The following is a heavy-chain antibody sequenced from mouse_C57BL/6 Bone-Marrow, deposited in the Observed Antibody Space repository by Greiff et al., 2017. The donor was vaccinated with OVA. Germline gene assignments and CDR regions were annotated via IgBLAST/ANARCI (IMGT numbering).Heavy chain of an antibody. CDR3: ARRGIYYYGSSYDYFDY. CDR1: GFSLTSYA. D-gene: IGHD1-1*01. J-gene: IGHJ2*01. CDR2: IWTGGGT. Sequence: VQLQQSGPGLVAPSQSLSITCTVSGFSLTSYAISWVRQPPGKGLEWLGVIWTGGGTNYNSALKSRLSISKDNSKSQVFLKMNSLQTDDTARYYCARRGIYYYGSSYDYFDYWGQGTTLTVSS. V-gene: IGHV2-9-1*01.